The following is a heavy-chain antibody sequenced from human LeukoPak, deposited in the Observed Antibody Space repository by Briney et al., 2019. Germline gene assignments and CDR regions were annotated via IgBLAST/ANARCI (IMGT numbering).Heavy chain of an antibody. CDR2: INPNNGGT. J-gene: IGHJ6*03. CDR1: GYTFTRYY. Sequence: ASVKVSCKASGYTFTRYYMHGVRQARGQGREWMGWINPNNGGTNYAQKFQGRVTMTRDTSISTAYMELSRLRSDDTAVYYCARDGEQWVARYYYMDVWGKGTTVTVSS. CDR3: ARDGEQWVARYYYMDV. D-gene: IGHD6-19*01. V-gene: IGHV1-2*02.